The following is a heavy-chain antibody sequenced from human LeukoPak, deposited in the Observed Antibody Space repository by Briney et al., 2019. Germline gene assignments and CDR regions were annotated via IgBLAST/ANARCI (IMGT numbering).Heavy chain of an antibody. CDR2: ISSNGGST. CDR1: GFTFSSYA. D-gene: IGHD5-18*01. J-gene: IGHJ5*02. Sequence: PGGSLRLSCAASGFTFSSYAMHWVRQAPGKGLEYVSAISSNGGSTYSANSVKGRFTTSSDNSKNTLSLQMGRLRAEDMAVYYCARAAMVTGPSWFDPWGQGTLVTVSS. CDR3: ARAAMVTGPSWFDP. V-gene: IGHV3-64*01.